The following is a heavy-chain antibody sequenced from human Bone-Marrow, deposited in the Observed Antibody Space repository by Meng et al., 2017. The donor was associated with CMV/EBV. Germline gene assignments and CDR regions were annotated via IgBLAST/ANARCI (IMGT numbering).Heavy chain of an antibody. Sequence: GESLKISCAASGFTFSSYAMTWVRQAPGKGPEWVSAISASGSSTYYADSVKGRFTIYRDSSENTLYLQMNSLRAEDTAVYYCAKVGDNYYDTGGFYDAADYWGQGTLVTVSS. D-gene: IGHD3-22*01. CDR3: AKVGDNYYDTGGFYDAADY. CDR2: ISASGSST. CDR1: GFTFSSYA. J-gene: IGHJ4*02. V-gene: IGHV3-23*01.